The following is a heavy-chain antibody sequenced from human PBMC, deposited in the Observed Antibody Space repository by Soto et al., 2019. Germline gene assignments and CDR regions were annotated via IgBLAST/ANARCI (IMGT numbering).Heavy chain of an antibody. D-gene: IGHD6-6*01. CDR2: ISGSDDST. CDR3: AKRSSSSTFDY. CDR1: GFTFSSYA. V-gene: IGHV3-23*01. Sequence: EVQLLESGGGLVQPGASLRLSCAASGFTFSSYAMSWVRQAPGKGLEWVSVISGSDDSTYYADSVKGRFTISRDNSKNTLYLQMNSLRAEDTAVYYCAKRSSSSTFDYWCQGTLVTVSS. J-gene: IGHJ4*02.